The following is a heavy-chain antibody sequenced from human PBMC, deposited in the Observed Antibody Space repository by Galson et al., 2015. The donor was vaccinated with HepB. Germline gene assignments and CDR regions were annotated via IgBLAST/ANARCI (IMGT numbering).Heavy chain of an antibody. J-gene: IGHJ4*02. CDR2: IYWDDDK. V-gene: IGHV2-5*02. Sequence: PALVKPTQTLTLTCSFSGFSLSTSGVGAGWIRQPPGKALEWLALIYWDDDKRYSPSLKSRLTITKDTSKNQVVLTMTNMDPVDTATYFCAYRGQHLVVDSWGQGTLVTVSS. CDR1: GFSLSTSGVG. CDR3: AYRGQHLVVDS. D-gene: IGHD6-13*01.